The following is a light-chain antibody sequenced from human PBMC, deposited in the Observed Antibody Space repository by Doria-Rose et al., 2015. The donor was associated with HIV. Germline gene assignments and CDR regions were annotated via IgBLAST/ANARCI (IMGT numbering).Light chain of an antibody. Sequence: DIRLTQSPSTLSASVGDRVTITCRASQSISNWLAWYQQKPGQAPKLLIYKASTLQSGVPSRFRCSGSGTEFTLTTKSLQPDDFATYYCQHFDKYFSWTFGHGAKVDIK. J-gene: IGKJ1*01. CDR1: QSISNW. CDR3: QHFDKYFSWT. CDR2: KAS. V-gene: IGKV1-5*03.